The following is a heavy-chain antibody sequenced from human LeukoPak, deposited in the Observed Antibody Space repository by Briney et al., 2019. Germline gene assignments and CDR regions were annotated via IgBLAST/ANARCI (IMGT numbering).Heavy chain of an antibody. CDR2: INHSGST. CDR3: ARFRDSSGYTRRFDY. J-gene: IGHJ4*02. D-gene: IGHD3-22*01. CDR1: GGSFSGYY. Sequence: SETLSLTCAVYGGSFSGYYWNWIRQPPGKGAEGSGEINHSGSTNYHPSLKSRVTISVDTSKNQFSLKLSSVTAADMAVYYCARFRDSSGYTRRFDYWGQGTLVTVSS. V-gene: IGHV4-34*01.